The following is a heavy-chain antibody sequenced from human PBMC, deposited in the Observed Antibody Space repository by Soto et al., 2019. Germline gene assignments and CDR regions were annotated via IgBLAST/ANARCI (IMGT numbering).Heavy chain of an antibody. D-gene: IGHD5-12*01. Sequence: GGSLRLSCAASGFTFSSYSMNWVRQAPGKGLEWVSYISSSSSSTIYYAESVKGRFTISRDNAQNSLYLQMNSLRAEDTAVYYCLSGNSPSSTWGQGTLVTVSS. V-gene: IGHV3-48*04. CDR2: ISSSSSSTI. CDR3: LSGNSPSST. J-gene: IGHJ5*02. CDR1: GFTFSSYS.